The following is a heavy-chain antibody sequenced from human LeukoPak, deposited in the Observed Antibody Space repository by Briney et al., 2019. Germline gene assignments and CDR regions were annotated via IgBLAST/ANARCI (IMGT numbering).Heavy chain of an antibody. Sequence: PSETLSLTCTVSGGPINNHLWTWIRQAPGKGLEWMGYIHNRGSTQYNPSLQSRVTISVDTSKNQFSLRVNSVTAADTAVYYCARDGGEVGRSTWFDPWGQGTLVTVSS. CDR2: IHNRGST. V-gene: IGHV4-59*11. CDR1: GGPINNHL. CDR3: ARDGGEVGRSTWFDP. D-gene: IGHD1-26*01. J-gene: IGHJ5*02.